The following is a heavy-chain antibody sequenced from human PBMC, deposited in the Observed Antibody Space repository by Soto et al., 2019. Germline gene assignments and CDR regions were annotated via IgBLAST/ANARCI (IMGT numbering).Heavy chain of an antibody. V-gene: IGHV3-53*04. CDR2: IYSDGST. CDR1: GFTFSNAW. CDR3: ARDPYYDSSGYLASNGMDV. D-gene: IGHD3-22*01. Sequence: PGGSLRLSCAASGFTFSNAWMSWVRQAPGKGLGWVSVIYSDGSTYYADSVKGRFTISRHNSKNTLYLQMNSLRAEDTAVYYCARDPYYDSSGYLASNGMDVWGQGTTVTAP. J-gene: IGHJ6*02.